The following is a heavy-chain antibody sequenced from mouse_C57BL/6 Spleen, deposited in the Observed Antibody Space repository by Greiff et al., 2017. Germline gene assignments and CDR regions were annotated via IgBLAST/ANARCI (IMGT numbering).Heavy chain of an antibody. V-gene: IGHV1-55*01. CDR2: IYPGSGST. CDR3: ERATPFITTVVARGY. J-gene: IGHJ2*01. CDR1: GYTFTSYW. D-gene: IGHD1-1*01. Sequence: QVQLKQPGAELVKPGASVKMSCKASGYTFTSYWITWVKQRPGQGLEWIGDIYPGSGSTNYNEKFKSKATLTVDTSSSTAYMQLSSLTSEDSAVYYCERATPFITTVVARGYWGQGTTLTVSS.